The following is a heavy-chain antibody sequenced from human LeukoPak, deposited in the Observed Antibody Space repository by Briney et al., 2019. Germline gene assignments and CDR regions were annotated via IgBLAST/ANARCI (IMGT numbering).Heavy chain of an antibody. CDR3: AKHLSAAPRYNTAY. J-gene: IGHJ4*02. V-gene: IGHV4-39*01. Sequence: PSETLSLTCTVSGGSISSSSYYWCWIRQPPGKGLEWIGSIYYSGSTYYNPSLKSRVTISVETSKNQFSLKLSSVTAADTTVYYMAKHLSAAPRYNTAYWGQGTLVTVSS. D-gene: IGHD6-13*01. CDR2: IYYSGST. CDR1: GGSISSSSYY.